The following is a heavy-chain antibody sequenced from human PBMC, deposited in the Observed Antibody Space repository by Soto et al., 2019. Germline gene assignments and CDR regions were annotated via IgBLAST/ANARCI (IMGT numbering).Heavy chain of an antibody. Sequence: GESLKISCKGSGYSFTSYWIGWVRQMPGKGLEWMGIIYPGDSDTRYSPSFQGQVTISADKSISTAYLQWSSLKASDTAMYYCARQDYGGNSEYYFDDWGQGTLVTVSS. CDR3: ARQDYGGNSEYYFDD. V-gene: IGHV5-51*01. D-gene: IGHD4-17*01. J-gene: IGHJ4*02. CDR1: GYSFTSYW. CDR2: IYPGDSDT.